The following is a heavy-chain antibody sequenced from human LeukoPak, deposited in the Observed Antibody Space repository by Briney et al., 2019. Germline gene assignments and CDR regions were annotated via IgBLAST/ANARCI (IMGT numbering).Heavy chain of an antibody. CDR2: INPNSGGT. Sequence: GASVKVSCKASGYTFTGYYMRWVRQAPGQGLEWMGWINPNSGGTNYAQKFQGRVTMTRDTSISTAYMELSRLRSDDTAVYYCARAEYCSSTSCYIRGGDWFDPWGQGTLVTVSS. CDR1: GYTFTGYY. J-gene: IGHJ5*02. V-gene: IGHV1-2*02. CDR3: ARAEYCSSTSCYIRGGDWFDP. D-gene: IGHD2-2*01.